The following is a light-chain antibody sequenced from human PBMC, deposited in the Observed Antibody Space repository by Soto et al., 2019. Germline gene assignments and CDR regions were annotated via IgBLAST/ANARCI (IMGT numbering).Light chain of an antibody. CDR1: SSDVGGYNY. CDR2: EVS. J-gene: IGLJ3*02. V-gene: IGLV2-14*01. Sequence: QSALTQPASVSGSPGQTITISCTGTSSDVGGYNYLSWYQQHPGKAPKVMIYEVSNRPSGVSNRFSGSKSGNTASLTISGLQAEDEADYFCSSYTTSGTPVFGGGTKQIVL. CDR3: SSYTTSGTPV.